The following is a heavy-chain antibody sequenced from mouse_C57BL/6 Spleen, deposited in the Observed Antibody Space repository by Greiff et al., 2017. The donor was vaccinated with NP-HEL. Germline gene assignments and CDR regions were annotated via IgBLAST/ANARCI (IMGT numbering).Heavy chain of an antibody. CDR1: GYTFTDYN. Sequence: VQLQQSGPELVKPGASVKMSCKASGYTFTDYNMHWVKQSHGKSLEWIGYINPNNGGTSYNQKFKGKATLTVNKSSSTAYMELRSLTSEESAVYYCAREEAGTIEYWGQGTTLTVST. J-gene: IGHJ2*01. V-gene: IGHV1-22*01. CDR3: AREEAGTIEY. CDR2: INPNNGGT. D-gene: IGHD4-1*01.